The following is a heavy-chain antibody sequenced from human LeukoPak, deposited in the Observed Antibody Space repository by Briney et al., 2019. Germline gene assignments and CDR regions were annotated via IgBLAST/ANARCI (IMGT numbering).Heavy chain of an antibody. CDR2: INHSGST. V-gene: IGHV4-34*01. D-gene: IGHD4-11*01. Sequence: PSETLSLTCAVYGGSLSGYYWSWIRQPPGKGLEWIGEINHSGSTNYNPSLKSRVTISVDTSKNQFSLKLSSVTAADTAVYYCARGERMTTVTGFDPWGQGTLVTVSS. J-gene: IGHJ5*02. CDR3: ARGERMTTVTGFDP. CDR1: GGSLSGYY.